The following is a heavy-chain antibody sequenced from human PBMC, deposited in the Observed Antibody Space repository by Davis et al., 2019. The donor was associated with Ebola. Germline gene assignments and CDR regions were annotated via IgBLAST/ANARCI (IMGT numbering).Heavy chain of an antibody. Sequence: GESLKISCAASGFTFSSYEMNWVRQAPGKGLEWVSYISSSAGTIYYADSVKGRFTISRDNAKNSLYLQMNSLRAEDAAVYYCARDAGGSSSPDYWGQGTLVTVSS. V-gene: IGHV3-48*03. CDR1: GFTFSSYE. J-gene: IGHJ4*02. CDR3: ARDAGGSSSPDY. CDR2: ISSSAGTI. D-gene: IGHD6-6*01.